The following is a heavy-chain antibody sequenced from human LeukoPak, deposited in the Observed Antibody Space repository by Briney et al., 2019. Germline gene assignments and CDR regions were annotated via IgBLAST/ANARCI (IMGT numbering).Heavy chain of an antibody. CDR1: GGSFSGYY. CDR3: ARDGRFPPEVLPRYFDY. J-gene: IGHJ4*02. V-gene: IGHV4-34*01. CDR2: IYYSGST. Sequence: SETLSLTCAVYGGSFSGYYWSWIRQPPGKGLEWIGNIYYSGSTYYNPSLKSRVTISVETSKNQFSLKLSSLTAADTAVYYCARDGRFPPEVLPRYFDYWGQGTLVTVSS. D-gene: IGHD1-26*01.